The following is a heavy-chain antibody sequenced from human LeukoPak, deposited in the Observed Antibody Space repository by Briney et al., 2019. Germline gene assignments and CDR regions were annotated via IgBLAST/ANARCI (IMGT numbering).Heavy chain of an antibody. D-gene: IGHD7-27*01. CDR1: GGSINSYF. CDR3: ARGPNWGLFDY. CDR2: IYDSGTT. J-gene: IGHJ4*02. Sequence: PSETLSLTCTVSGGSINSYFWSWIRQSPGKGLEWIGYIYDSGTTNYNPSLNSRVTISVDTSKNQFSLKLSSVTAADTAVYYCARGPNWGLFDYWGQGTLVTVSS. V-gene: IGHV4-59*08.